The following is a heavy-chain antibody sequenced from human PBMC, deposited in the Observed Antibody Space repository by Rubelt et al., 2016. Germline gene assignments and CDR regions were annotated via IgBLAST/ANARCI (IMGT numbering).Heavy chain of an antibody. J-gene: IGHJ5*02. V-gene: IGHV4-39*01. CDR2: IYNSGTT. CDR3: ARGAYCSTTTCYTGEGWFDP. Sequence: GLEWIGSIYNSGTTYYNPSLKSRVTISVDTSKNQFSLKLSSVTAADTAVYHCARGAYCSTTTCYTGEGWFDPWGQGTLVTVSS. D-gene: IGHD2-2*02.